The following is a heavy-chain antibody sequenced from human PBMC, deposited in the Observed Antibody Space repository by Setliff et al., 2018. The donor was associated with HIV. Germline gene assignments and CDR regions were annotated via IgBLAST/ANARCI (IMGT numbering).Heavy chain of an antibody. CDR2: IYPGDSHT. J-gene: IGHJ4*02. CDR1: GYYFTTFW. Sequence: GESLTISCKGSGYYFTTFWIAWVRQMPGKGLEWMGFIYPGDSHTTYSPSFQGQVTISVDTSVSTAYLQWSSLKASDTAMYYCATLTNFDHWGQGTLVTVSS. CDR3: ATLTNFDH. V-gene: IGHV5-51*01. D-gene: IGHD7-27*01.